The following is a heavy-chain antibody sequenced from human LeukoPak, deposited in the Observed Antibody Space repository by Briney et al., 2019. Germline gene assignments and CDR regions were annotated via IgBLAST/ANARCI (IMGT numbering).Heavy chain of an antibody. CDR2: IDPSDSYT. CDR3: ARPSSGWYVLDY. J-gene: IGHJ4*02. D-gene: IGHD6-19*01. V-gene: IGHV5-10-1*01. Sequence: GESLKISCKGSGYSFTSYWISWVRQMPGKGLEWMGRIDPSDSYTNYSPCFQGHVTISADKSISTAYLQWSSLKASDTAMYYCARPSSGWYVLDYWGQGTLVTVSS. CDR1: GYSFTSYW.